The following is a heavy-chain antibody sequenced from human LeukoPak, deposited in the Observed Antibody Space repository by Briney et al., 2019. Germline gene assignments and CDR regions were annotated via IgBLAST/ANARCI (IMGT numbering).Heavy chain of an antibody. J-gene: IGHJ6*02. Sequence: ASVKVSCKASGYTFTSYDINWVRQATGQGLEWMGWMNPNSGNTGYAQKFQGRVTMTRNTSISTAYMELSSLRSEDTAVYYCARFTYCSSTSCPRHYYYYGMDVWGQGTTVTVSS. V-gene: IGHV1-8*01. CDR1: GYTFTSYD. CDR3: ARFTYCSSTSCPRHYYYYGMDV. D-gene: IGHD2-2*01. CDR2: MNPNSGNT.